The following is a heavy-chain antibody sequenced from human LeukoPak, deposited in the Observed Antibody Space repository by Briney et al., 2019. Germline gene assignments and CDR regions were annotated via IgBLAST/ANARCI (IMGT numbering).Heavy chain of an antibody. J-gene: IGHJ4*02. CDR1: GGSISSSRYY. CDR2: IYYSGST. Sequence: SETLSLTCTVSGGSISSSRYYWGWIRQPPGKGLEWIGSIYYSGSTYYNPSLKSRVTISVDTSKNQFSLKLSSVTAADTAVYYCASFIVGATIDYWGQGTLVTVSS. D-gene: IGHD1-26*01. V-gene: IGHV4-39*01. CDR3: ASFIVGATIDY.